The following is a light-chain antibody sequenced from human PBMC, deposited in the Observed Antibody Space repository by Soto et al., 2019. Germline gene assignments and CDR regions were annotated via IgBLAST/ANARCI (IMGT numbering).Light chain of an antibody. CDR3: CSYAGSYTWV. CDR1: SSDVGGYYY. J-gene: IGLJ3*02. Sequence: QSSLTQPRSVSGSPGQSVTISCTGTSSDVGGYYYVSWYQQHPGKAPKLMIHDVSKRPSGVPDRFSGSKSGNTASLTISGLQAEDEGDYYCCSYAGSYTWVFGGGTKLTVL. V-gene: IGLV2-11*01. CDR2: DVS.